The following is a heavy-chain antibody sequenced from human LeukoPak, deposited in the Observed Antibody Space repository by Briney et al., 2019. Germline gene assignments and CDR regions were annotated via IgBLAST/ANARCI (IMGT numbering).Heavy chain of an antibody. Sequence: GGSLRLSCAASGFTFSSYWMSWVRQAPGKGLEWVANIKQDGSEKYYVDSVKGRFTISRDNAKNLLYLQMNSLRAEDTAVYYCAREHYYESSSSGGNYWGQGTLVTVSS. CDR1: GFTFSSYW. CDR3: AREHYYESSSSGGNY. V-gene: IGHV3-7*01. J-gene: IGHJ4*02. D-gene: IGHD3-22*01. CDR2: IKQDGSEK.